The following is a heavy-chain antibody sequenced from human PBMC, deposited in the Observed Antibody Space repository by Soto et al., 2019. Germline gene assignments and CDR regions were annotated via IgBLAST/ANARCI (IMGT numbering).Heavy chain of an antibody. V-gene: IGHV3-48*03. CDR1: GFTFSNYE. CDR2: ITSTGSTR. J-gene: IGHJ4*02. D-gene: IGHD2-8*02. Sequence: EVQLVESGGGLVQPGRALRLSCAAPGFTFSNYEMNWVRQAPGKGLEWVSDITSTGSTRYYADSVKGRFTISRDNAKNSLYLQMNSLRAEDTAVYYCARGYCTSSACHWNFDYWGQGTLVTVSS. CDR3: ARGYCTSSACHWNFDY.